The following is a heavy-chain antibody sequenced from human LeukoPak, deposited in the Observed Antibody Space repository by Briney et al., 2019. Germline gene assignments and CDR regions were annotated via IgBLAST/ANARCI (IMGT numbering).Heavy chain of an antibody. CDR2: IYNGGTT. CDR1: GDSISSDY. V-gene: IGHV4-59*01. D-gene: IGHD4-17*01. CDR3: SRARYGGYYMDV. Sequence: SETLSLTCTVSGDSISSDYWCWFRQPPGEGLQWIRYIYNGGTTHSNHSLKSRATISVDTSTNQYFLMLSSVTAADTAVYDCSRARYGGYYMDVWGNGTTVTVSS. J-gene: IGHJ6*03.